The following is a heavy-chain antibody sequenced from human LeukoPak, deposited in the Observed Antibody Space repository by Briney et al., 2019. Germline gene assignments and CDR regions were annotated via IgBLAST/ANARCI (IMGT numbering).Heavy chain of an antibody. D-gene: IGHD1-1*01. CDR2: IYYSGTT. V-gene: IGHV4-59*01. J-gene: IGHJ4*02. CDR1: GGSISSYY. Sequence: SETLSLTCTVSGGSISSYYWSWIRQSPGKGLEWIGYIYYSGTTNYNPSLKSRVTISIDTSKNQFSLKLNSVTAADTAVYFCARGKPLEPLDYWGQGTLVTVSS. CDR3: ARGKPLEPLDY.